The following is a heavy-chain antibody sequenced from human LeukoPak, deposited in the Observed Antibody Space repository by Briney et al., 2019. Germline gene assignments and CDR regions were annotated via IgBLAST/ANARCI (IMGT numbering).Heavy chain of an antibody. CDR2: ISGSGGST. V-gene: IGHV3-23*01. D-gene: IGHD3-10*01. CDR1: GFTFSSYA. Sequence: PGGSLRLSCAASGFTFSSYAMSWVCQAPGKGLEWVSTISGSGGSTYYADSVKGRFTISRDNSKNTLYLQMNSLRAEDTAVYYCANLMVRGVDYWGQGTLVTVSS. CDR3: ANLMVRGVDY. J-gene: IGHJ4*02.